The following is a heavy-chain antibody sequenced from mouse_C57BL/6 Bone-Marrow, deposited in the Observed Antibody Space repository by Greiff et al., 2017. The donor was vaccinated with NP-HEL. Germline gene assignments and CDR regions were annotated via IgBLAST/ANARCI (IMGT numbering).Heavy chain of an antibody. D-gene: IGHD2-3*01. Sequence: QVQLKQSGAELVKPGASVKLSCKASGYTFTSYWMHWVNQRPGQGLEWIGYINPSSGYTKYNQKFKDKATLTADKSSSTAYMQLSSLTYEDSAVYYCARWDGYYQASFAYWGQGTLVTVSA. J-gene: IGHJ3*01. V-gene: IGHV1-7*01. CDR2: INPSSGYT. CDR3: ARWDGYYQASFAY. CDR1: GYTFTSYW.